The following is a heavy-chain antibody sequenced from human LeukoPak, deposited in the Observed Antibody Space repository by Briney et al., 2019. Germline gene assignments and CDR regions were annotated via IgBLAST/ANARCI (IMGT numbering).Heavy chain of an antibody. CDR1: GGTFSSYA. CDR3: ARTGDYYDSSGYYFGYFQH. J-gene: IGHJ1*01. CDR2: IIPIFGTA. V-gene: IGHV1-69*05. D-gene: IGHD3-22*01. Sequence: SVKVSCKASGGTFSSYAISWVRQAPGQGLEWMGRIIPIFGTANCAQKFQGRVTITTDESTSTAYMELSSLRSEDTAVYYCARTGDYYDSSGYYFGYFQHWGQGTLVTVSS.